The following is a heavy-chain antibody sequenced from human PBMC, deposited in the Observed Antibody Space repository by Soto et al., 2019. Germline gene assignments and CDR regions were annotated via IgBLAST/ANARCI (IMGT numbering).Heavy chain of an antibody. V-gene: IGHV2-5*02. J-gene: IGHJ6*02. CDR2: IYWDDDK. D-gene: IGHD2-21*02. Sequence: QITLKESGPTLVKPTQTLTLTCTFSAFSLSTGGVGVGWIRQPPGKALEWLALIYWDDDKRYSPSLRSRLTITKDTSTHQVVLTMTNMDPVDTATYYCIQSRCGGDCLQSYASYYYYGMDVWGQGTTVTVSS. CDR1: AFSLSTGGVG. CDR3: IQSRCGGDCLQSYASYYYYGMDV.